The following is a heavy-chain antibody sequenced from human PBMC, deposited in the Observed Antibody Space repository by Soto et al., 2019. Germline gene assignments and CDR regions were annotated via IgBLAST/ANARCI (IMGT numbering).Heavy chain of an antibody. J-gene: IGHJ4*02. V-gene: IGHV3-23*01. CDR1: GFTFSSYA. CDR2: ISVGGGSP. Sequence: EVHLLESGGDLVQPGGSLRLSCEASGFTFSSYAMSWVRQAPGKGLDWVSGISVGGGSPYYADSVKGRFTISRDNSKNTLYLQMNSLRVEDTALYYCAKEPGADYGDYCDYWGQGTLVTVSS. D-gene: IGHD4-17*01. CDR3: AKEPGADYGDYCDY.